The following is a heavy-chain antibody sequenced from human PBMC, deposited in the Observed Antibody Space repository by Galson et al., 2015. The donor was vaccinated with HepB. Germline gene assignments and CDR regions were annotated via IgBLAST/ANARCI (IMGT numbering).Heavy chain of an antibody. D-gene: IGHD2-2*02. J-gene: IGHJ5*02. Sequence: SVKVSCKASGYTFTSYDINWVRQATGQGLEWMGWMNPNSGNTGYAQKFQGRVTMTRNTSISTAYMELSSLRSEDTAVYYCARGRRGYCSSTSCYKYWFDPSGQGTLVTASS. V-gene: IGHV1-8*01. CDR2: MNPNSGNT. CDR1: GYTFTSYD. CDR3: ARGRRGYCSSTSCYKYWFDP.